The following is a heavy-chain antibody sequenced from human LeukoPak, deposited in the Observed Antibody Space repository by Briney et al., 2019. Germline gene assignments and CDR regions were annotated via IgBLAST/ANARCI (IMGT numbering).Heavy chain of an antibody. D-gene: IGHD3-16*01. Sequence: GASVKASCKASGYTFTDYYLHWVRQAPGQGLEWMGWINPKNGGSTYAQKFQGRVTMTWDTSISTAYMELSRLSSDDTALYYCARAYEYGWFDPWGQGALVTVSS. J-gene: IGHJ5*02. CDR3: ARAYEYGWFDP. V-gene: IGHV1-2*02. CDR1: GYTFTDYY. CDR2: INPKNGGS.